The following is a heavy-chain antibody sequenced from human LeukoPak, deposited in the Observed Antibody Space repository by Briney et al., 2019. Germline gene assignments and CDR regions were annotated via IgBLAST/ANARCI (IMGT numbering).Heavy chain of an antibody. CDR2: IYHSGST. D-gene: IGHD1-26*01. CDR1: GGSISSSNW. Sequence: PSETLSLTCAVSGGSISSSNWWSWVRQPPGKGLEWIGEIYHSGSTNYNPSLKSRVTISVDTSKNQFSLKLSSVTAADTAVYYCARLTRTPRIVGATTNYYYYMDVWGKGTTVTISS. V-gene: IGHV4-4*02. J-gene: IGHJ6*03. CDR3: ARLTRTPRIVGATTNYYYYMDV.